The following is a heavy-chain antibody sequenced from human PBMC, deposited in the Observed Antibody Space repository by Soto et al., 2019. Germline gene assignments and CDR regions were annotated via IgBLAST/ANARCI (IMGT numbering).Heavy chain of an antibody. V-gene: IGHV3-15*07. CDR2: VTSKNEGGTT. CDR3: TTDSYITSIIVRFDY. J-gene: IGHJ4*01. D-gene: IGHD3-22*01. Sequence: PGGSLRLSCAASGFTFSNAWINWVRQAPGKGLEWVGRVTSKNEGGTTDFAAPVKGRFAISRDDSKNMVYLEMNSLQTEDTAIYYCTTDSYITSIIVRFDYWGHGTLVTVSS. CDR1: GFTFSNAW.